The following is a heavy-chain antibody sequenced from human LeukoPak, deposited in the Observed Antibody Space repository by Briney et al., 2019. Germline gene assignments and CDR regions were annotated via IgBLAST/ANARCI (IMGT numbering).Heavy chain of an antibody. CDR1: GFTFSNAW. Sequence: PGGSLRLSCAASGFTFSNAWMSWVRQAPGKGLEWVGRIKSKTDGGTTDYAAPVKGRFTISRDDSKNTLYLQMNSLKTEDTTVYHCTTSTYYCSGGSCGYWGQGTLVTVSS. D-gene: IGHD2-15*01. CDR3: TTSTYYCSGGSCGY. V-gene: IGHV3-15*01. CDR2: IKSKTDGGTT. J-gene: IGHJ4*02.